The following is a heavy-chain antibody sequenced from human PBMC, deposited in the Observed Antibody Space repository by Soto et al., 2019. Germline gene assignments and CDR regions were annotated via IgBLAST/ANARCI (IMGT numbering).Heavy chain of an antibody. J-gene: IGHJ3*02. Sequence: GGSLRLSCAASGFTFSSYAMSWVRQAPGKGLEWVSAISGSGGSTYYADSVKDRFTISRDNSKNTLYLQMNSLRAEDTAVYYCAKDPHYYDSSGPDNAFDIWGQGTMVTVSS. CDR1: GFTFSSYA. V-gene: IGHV3-23*01. D-gene: IGHD3-22*01. CDR3: AKDPHYYDSSGPDNAFDI. CDR2: ISGSGGST.